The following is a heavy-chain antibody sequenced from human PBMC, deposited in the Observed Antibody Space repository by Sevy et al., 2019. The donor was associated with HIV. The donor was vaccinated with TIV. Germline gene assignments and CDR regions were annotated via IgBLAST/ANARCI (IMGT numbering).Heavy chain of an antibody. Sequence: GGSLRLSCAASGFTFSSYSMNWVHQAPGKGLEWVSSISSSSSYIYYADSVKGRFTISRDNAKNSLYLQMNSLRAEDTAVYYCARDAPLQTVLALVARWYSPYMDVWGKGTTVTVSS. CDR3: ARDAPLQTVLALVARWYSPYMDV. CDR1: GFTFSSYS. CDR2: ISSSSSYI. D-gene: IGHD2-15*01. V-gene: IGHV3-21*01. J-gene: IGHJ6*03.